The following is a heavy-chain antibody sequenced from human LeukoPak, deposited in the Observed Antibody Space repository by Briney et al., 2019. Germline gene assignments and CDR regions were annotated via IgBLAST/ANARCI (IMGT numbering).Heavy chain of an antibody. D-gene: IGHD3-22*01. CDR1: GFTFSSYA. V-gene: IGHV3-23*01. J-gene: IGHJ4*02. Sequence: GGSLRLSCAASGFTFSSYAMSWVRQAPGKGLEWVSAISGSGGSTYYPDSVKGRFTISRDNSKNTLYLQMNSLRAEDTAVYYCAKGATYYYDSSGEGAWGQGTLVTVSS. CDR3: AKGATYYYDSSGEGA. CDR2: ISGSGGST.